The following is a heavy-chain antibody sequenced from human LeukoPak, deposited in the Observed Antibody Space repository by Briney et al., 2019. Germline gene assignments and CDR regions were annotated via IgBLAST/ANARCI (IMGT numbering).Heavy chain of an antibody. V-gene: IGHV3-15*01. D-gene: IGHD3-10*01. CDR2: IKIKSDGGTP. CDR1: GFTFSNAL. Sequence: GGSLSLSCAASGFTFSNALMSCVPQSPGKGLEYFGRIKIKSDGGTPDYAAPLKGRFIISRDDSKNTLYLQMNSLKTEDTAVYYCTTESLVLWFGEVRDYWGQGTLVTVSS. CDR3: TTESLVLWFGEVRDY. J-gene: IGHJ4*02.